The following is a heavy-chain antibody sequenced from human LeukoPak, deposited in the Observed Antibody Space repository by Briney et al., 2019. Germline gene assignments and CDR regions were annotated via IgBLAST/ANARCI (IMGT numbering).Heavy chain of an antibody. D-gene: IGHD3-16*02. CDR3: ARDSGVWGSYRTSAFDI. CDR1: GGTFSSYA. J-gene: IGHJ3*02. V-gene: IGHV1-69*05. CDR2: IIPIFDTA. Sequence: ASVKVSCKAFGGTFSSYAISWVRQAPGQGLEWMGGIIPIFDTANYAQKFQGRVTITTDESTSTAYMELRSLRSEDTAVYYCARDSGVWGSYRTSAFDIWGQGTMVTVSS.